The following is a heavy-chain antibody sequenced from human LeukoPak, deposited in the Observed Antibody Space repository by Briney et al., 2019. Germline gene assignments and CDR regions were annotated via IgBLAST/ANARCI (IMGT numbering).Heavy chain of an antibody. CDR3: ARGDRDLYCSSTSCYPVL. D-gene: IGHD2-2*01. CDR2: ISSSSSYI. Sequence: GGSLRLSCVASGFTFSSYSMNWVRQAPGKGLEWVSSISSSSSYIYYADSAKGRFTISRDNAKNSLYLQMNSLRAEDTAVYYCARGDRDLYCSSTSCYPVLGGQGTLVTVSS. CDR1: GFTFSSYS. V-gene: IGHV3-21*01. J-gene: IGHJ4*02.